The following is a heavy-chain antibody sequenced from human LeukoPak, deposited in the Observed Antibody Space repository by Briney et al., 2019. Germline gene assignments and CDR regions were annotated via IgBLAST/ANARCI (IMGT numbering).Heavy chain of an antibody. D-gene: IGHD2-15*01. J-gene: IGHJ4*02. CDR2: MNTDGRNI. Sequence: GGSLRLSCAASGFTFRTYWMHWVRDVPGKALVFVSRMNTDGRNIGYADSVKGRFTISRDNAKNTRDLQMNSRRAEDTAVYSCARENWYLDNWGQGTLVTVSS. V-gene: IGHV3-74*01. CDR3: ARENWYLDN. CDR1: GFTFRTYW.